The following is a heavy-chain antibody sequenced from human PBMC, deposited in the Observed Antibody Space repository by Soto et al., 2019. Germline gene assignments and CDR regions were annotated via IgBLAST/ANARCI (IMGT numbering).Heavy chain of an antibody. CDR3: AREYYGSDY. CDR2: IYYSGST. J-gene: IGHJ4*02. CDR1: GGSISSYY. Sequence: PSETLSLTCTVSGGSISSYYWSWIRQPPGKGLEWIGYIYYSGSTNYNPTLKSRVTISVDTSKNQFSLKLSSVTAADTAVYYCAREYYGSDYWGQGTLVTVSS. V-gene: IGHV4-59*01. D-gene: IGHD4-17*01.